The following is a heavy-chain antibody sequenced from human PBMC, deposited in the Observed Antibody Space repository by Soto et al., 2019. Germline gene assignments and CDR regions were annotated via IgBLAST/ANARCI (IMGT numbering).Heavy chain of an antibody. V-gene: IGHV3-21*01. Sequence: GGSLRLSXAASGFTFSSYSMNWVRQAPGKGLEWVSSISSSSSYIYYADSVKGRFTISRDNAKNSLYLQMNSLRAEDTAVYYCARDLARGGYYYGMDVWGQGTTVTVSS. J-gene: IGHJ6*02. CDR1: GFTFSSYS. D-gene: IGHD3-10*01. CDR2: ISSSSSYI. CDR3: ARDLARGGYYYGMDV.